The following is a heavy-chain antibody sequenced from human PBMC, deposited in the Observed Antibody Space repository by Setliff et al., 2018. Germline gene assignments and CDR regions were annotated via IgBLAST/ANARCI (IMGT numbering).Heavy chain of an antibody. CDR1: GYTFTSYA. CDR2: INAGNGNT. Sequence: ASVKVSCKASGYTFTSYAMHWVRQAPGQRLEWMGWINAGNGNTKYAQGFTGRFVFSLDTSVSTAYLQITSLKAEDTAVYYCARVIPYYFDSWGQGTLVTVSS. CDR3: ARVIPYYFDS. J-gene: IGHJ4*02. V-gene: IGHV7-4-1*02.